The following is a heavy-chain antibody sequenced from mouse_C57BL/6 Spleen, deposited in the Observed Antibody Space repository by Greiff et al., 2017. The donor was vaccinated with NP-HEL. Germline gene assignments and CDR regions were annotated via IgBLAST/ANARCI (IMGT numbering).Heavy chain of an antibody. Sequence: EVKLQESGPGLVKPSQSLSLTCSVTGYSITSGYYWTWIRQFPGNKLEWMGYISYDGSNNYNPSLNNRISITRDTSKNQFFLKLNSVTTEDTATYYCAREGDYYVSRGAMDYWGQGTSVTVSS. CDR1: GYSITSGYY. J-gene: IGHJ4*01. CDR2: ISYDGSN. CDR3: AREGDYYVSRGAMDY. V-gene: IGHV3-6*01. D-gene: IGHD1-1*01.